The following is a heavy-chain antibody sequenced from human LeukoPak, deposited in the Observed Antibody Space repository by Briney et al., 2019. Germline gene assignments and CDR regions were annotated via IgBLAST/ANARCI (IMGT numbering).Heavy chain of an antibody. CDR2: ISSSSSYI. V-gene: IGHV3-21*01. D-gene: IGHD6-19*01. J-gene: IGHJ4*02. Sequence: GGSLRLSCAASGFTFSSYSMNWVRRAPGKGLEWVSSISSSSSYIYYADSVKGRFTISRDNAKNSLYLQMNSLRAEDTAVYYCARTMRWLGTFDYWGQGTLVTVSS. CDR1: GFTFSSYS. CDR3: ARTMRWLGTFDY.